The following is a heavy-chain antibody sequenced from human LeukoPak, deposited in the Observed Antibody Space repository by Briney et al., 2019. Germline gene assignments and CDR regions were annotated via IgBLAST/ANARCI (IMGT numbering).Heavy chain of an antibody. D-gene: IGHD4-17*01. CDR2: INTQNRNT. CDR1: GYTFTSYG. CDR3: ARDSAVVTTTVDY. J-gene: IGHJ4*02. Sequence: ASVKVSCTASGYTFTSYGINWVRQAPGQGLEWMGWINTQNRNTNYAQKFQGRLTLTTDTSTSTAYMELRSLRSDDTAVYYCARDSAVVTTTVDYWGQGTLVTVSS. V-gene: IGHV1-18*01.